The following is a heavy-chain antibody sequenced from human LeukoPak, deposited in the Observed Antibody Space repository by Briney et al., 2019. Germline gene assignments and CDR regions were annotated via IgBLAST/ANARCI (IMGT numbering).Heavy chain of an antibody. CDR3: ARGPGSRYLDY. D-gene: IGHD3-10*01. J-gene: IGHJ4*02. CDR2: IYYSGST. CDR1: GGSINTYY. V-gene: IGHV4-59*01. Sequence: SETLSLTCTVSGGSINTYYGSWIRQPPGKGLEWIGYIYYSGSTKYNPSLERRISISVDTSKNQFSLRLSSVTAADRAVYYCARGPGSRYLDYWGQGILVTVSS.